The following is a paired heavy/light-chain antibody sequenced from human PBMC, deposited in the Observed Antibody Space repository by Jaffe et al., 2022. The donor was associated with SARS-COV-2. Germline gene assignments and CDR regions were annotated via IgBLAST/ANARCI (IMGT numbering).Heavy chain of an antibody. D-gene: IGHD3-10*01. CDR1: GGSFSGYY. J-gene: IGHJ6*03. Sequence: QVQLQQWGAGLLKPSETLSLTCAVYGGSFSGYYWSWIRQPPRRGLEWIGEINHSGGTNYNPSLGSRVTISLDTSKNQFSLNLSSATAADTAVYYCARGQMVRDIASGWRQGYYYYYMDVWGKGTTVTVSS. CDR3: ARGQMVRDIASGWRQGYYYYYMDV. V-gene: IGHV4-34*01. CDR2: INHSGGT.
Light chain of an antibody. CDR1: SFRRYY. Sequence: SSELTQDPAVSVALGQTVRITCQGDSFRRYYASWYQQKPGQAPVLVLYGKNNRPSGIPDRFSGSSSGNTASLTITGAQAEDEADYYCNSRDSSGNHWVFGGGTKVTVL. V-gene: IGLV3-19*01. CDR3: NSRDSSGNHWV. J-gene: IGLJ3*02. CDR2: GKN.